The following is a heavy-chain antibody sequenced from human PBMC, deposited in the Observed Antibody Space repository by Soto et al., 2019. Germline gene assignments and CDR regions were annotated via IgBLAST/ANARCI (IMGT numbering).Heavy chain of an antibody. D-gene: IGHD3-10*01. V-gene: IGHV2-5*02. J-gene: IGHJ6*02. CDR2: IYWDDDE. CDR1: GFSLNTGGVG. CDR3: VRNWRYYGGDYYYGMDA. Sequence: ITLKESGPTLVKPTQTLTLTCTFSGFSLNTGGVGVGWVRQPRGKAMEWLALIYWDDDERYRPSLRSRLNITKDTINNPVVITMTNMDPEDTATYYCVRNWRYYGGDYYYGMDAWGQGTPVTVSS.